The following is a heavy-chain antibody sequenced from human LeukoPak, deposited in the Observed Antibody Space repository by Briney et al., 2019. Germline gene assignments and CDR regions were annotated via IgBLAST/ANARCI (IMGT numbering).Heavy chain of an antibody. Sequence: PGGSLRLSCAASGFTFSSHWMHWVRQAPGKGLVWVSRINSDGSSTRNADSVKGRFTISRDNAKNTLYLQMNSLRAEDTAVYYCAKRGIAAAGRTDFAGYDYWGQGTLVTVSS. CDR2: INSDGSST. D-gene: IGHD6-13*01. J-gene: IGHJ4*02. V-gene: IGHV3-74*01. CDR3: AKRGIAAAGRTDFAGYDY. CDR1: GFTFSSHW.